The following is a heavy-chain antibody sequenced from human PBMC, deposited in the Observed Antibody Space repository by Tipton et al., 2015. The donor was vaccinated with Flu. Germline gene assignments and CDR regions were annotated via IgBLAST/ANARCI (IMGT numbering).Heavy chain of an antibody. J-gene: IGHJ4*02. CDR1: GASITNYY. D-gene: IGHD1-1*01. CDR2: TSYSGNT. CDR3: ARNKGTGYEDF. Sequence: TLSLTCTVSGASITNYYWTWIRQPPGKPLEWIGYTSYSGNTNFNPSLRSRVSMSVDASKSQFSLKMTSLSAADTATYFCARNKGTGYEDFWGQGTLVTVYS. V-gene: IGHV4-59*01.